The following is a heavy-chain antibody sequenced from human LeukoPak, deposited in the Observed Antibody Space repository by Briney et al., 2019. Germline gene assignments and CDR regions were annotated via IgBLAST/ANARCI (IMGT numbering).Heavy chain of an antibody. V-gene: IGHV3-30*04. CDR2: ISYDGSNK. CDR1: GFTFSSYA. Sequence: GGSLRLSCAASGFTFSSYAMHWVRQAPGKGLEWVAVISYDGSNKYYADSVKGRFTISRDNSKNTLYLQMNSLRAEDTAVYYCAREGDSSGYYSDYWGQGTLVTVSS. J-gene: IGHJ4*02. CDR3: AREGDSSGYYSDY. D-gene: IGHD3-22*01.